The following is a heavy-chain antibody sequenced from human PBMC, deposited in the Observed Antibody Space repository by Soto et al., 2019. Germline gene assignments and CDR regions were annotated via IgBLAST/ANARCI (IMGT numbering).Heavy chain of an antibody. CDR1: GYSFTNYW. CDR3: ARLEWLSLAAWFDP. D-gene: IGHD3-3*01. Sequence: GEPLMISCTGSGYSFTNYWIGWVRQMPGKGLEWMGMIYPDDSDTKYSPSFQGQVTFSADKSINTAYLQWSSLKASDTAIYYCARLEWLSLAAWFDPWGQGTLVTVYS. CDR2: IYPDDSDT. J-gene: IGHJ5*02. V-gene: IGHV5-51*01.